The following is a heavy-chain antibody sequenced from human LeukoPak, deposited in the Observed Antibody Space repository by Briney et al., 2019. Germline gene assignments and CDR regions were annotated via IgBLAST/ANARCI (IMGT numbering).Heavy chain of an antibody. V-gene: IGHV4-59*02. CDR3: ASTSGYCSGGNCYSAFDY. CDR1: RASVTTYY. CDR2: IYYSGST. J-gene: IGHJ4*02. Sequence: SETLSLTCTVSRASVTTYYWSWIRQHPGKGLERIGYIYYSGSTNYNPSLKSRLTISVDTSNNQFSLKLSSVTAADTAVYYCASTSGYCSGGNCYSAFDYWGQGTLVTVSS. D-gene: IGHD2-15*01.